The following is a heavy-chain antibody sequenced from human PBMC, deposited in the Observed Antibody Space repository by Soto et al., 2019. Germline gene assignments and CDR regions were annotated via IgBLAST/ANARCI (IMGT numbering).Heavy chain of an antibody. J-gene: IGHJ6*02. CDR3: ARATLRCSGGSCYSMFYHGLDV. Sequence: VGSLRLSCAASGFTFSSYTMSWVRQAPGKGLEWVSGISGSGGSTYYADSVKGRFTISRDNSKNTLYLQMNSLRAEDTAVHYCARATLRCSGGSCYSMFYHGLDVWGLGTTVTV. CDR2: ISGSGGST. D-gene: IGHD2-15*01. V-gene: IGHV3-23*01. CDR1: GFTFSSYT.